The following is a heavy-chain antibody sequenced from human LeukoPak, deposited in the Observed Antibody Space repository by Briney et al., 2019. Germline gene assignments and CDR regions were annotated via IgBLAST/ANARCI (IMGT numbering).Heavy chain of an antibody. CDR1: GGSISSGGYS. CDR3: ARALATVTTLTGWFDP. CDR2: IYHSGST. V-gene: IGHV4-30-2*01. D-gene: IGHD4-17*01. J-gene: IGHJ5*02. Sequence: SQTLSLTCAVSGGSISSGGYSWSWIRQPPGKGLEWIGDIYHSGSTYYNPSLKSRVTISVDRSKNQFSLKLSSVTAADTAVYYCARALATVTTLTGWFDPWGQGTLVTVSS.